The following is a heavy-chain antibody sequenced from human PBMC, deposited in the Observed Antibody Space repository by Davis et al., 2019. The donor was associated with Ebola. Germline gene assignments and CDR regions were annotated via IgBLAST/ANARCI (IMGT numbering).Heavy chain of an antibody. J-gene: IGHJ6*02. CDR2: INWNSENR. CDR1: GFIFDDYA. V-gene: IGHV3-9*01. CDR3: VKDRGITGREGGVWYGMDV. D-gene: IGHD3-10*01. Sequence: PGGSLRLSCAASGFIFDDYAMHWVRQAPGKGLEWVSGINWNSENRDYAGSVKGRFSISRDNVKNSLYLQMNNLRPEDTALYYCVKDRGITGREGGVWYGMDVWGQGSTVIVSS.